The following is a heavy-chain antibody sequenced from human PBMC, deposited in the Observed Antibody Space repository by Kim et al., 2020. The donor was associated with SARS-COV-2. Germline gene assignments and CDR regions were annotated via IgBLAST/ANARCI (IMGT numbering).Heavy chain of an antibody. CDR2: IYYSGST. CDR1: GGSISSSSYY. D-gene: IGHD3-10*01. J-gene: IGHJ4*02. Sequence: SETLSLTCTVSGGSISSSSYYWGWIRQPPGKGLEWIGSIYYSGSTYYNPSLKSRVTISVDTSKNQFSLKLSSVTAADTAVYYCARYRPFVSMVRGYAPTYYFDYWGQGTLVTVSS. V-gene: IGHV4-39*01. CDR3: ARYRPFVSMVRGYAPTYYFDY.